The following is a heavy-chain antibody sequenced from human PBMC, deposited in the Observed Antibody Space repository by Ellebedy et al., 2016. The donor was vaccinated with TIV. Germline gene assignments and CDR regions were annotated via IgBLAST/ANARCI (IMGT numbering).Heavy chain of an antibody. Sequence: MPSETLSLTCAVSGGSISSSNWWSWVRQHPGKGLEWIGEIYHSGNTNYNPSLKSRVTISVDKSKNQFSLKLNSVTAADTAVYYCAREGENTVMALDYWGQGTLVTVSS. V-gene: IGHV4-4*02. CDR3: AREGENTVMALDY. D-gene: IGHD5-18*01. CDR1: GGSISSSNW. CDR2: IYHSGNT. J-gene: IGHJ4*02.